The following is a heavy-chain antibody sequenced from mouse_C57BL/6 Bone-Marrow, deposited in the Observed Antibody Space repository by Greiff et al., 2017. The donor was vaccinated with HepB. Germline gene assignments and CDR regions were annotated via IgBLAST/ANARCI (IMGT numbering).Heavy chain of an antibody. CDR1: GYTFTSYG. D-gene: IGHD2-4*01. J-gene: IGHJ2*01. Sequence: QVQLQQSGAELARPGASVKLSCKASGYTFTSYGISWVKQRTGQGLEWIGEIYPRRGNTYYNEKFKGKATLTADKSSSTAYMELRSLTSEDSAVYFCARRGLRRGGYWGQGTTLTVSS. CDR3: ARRGLRRGGY. V-gene: IGHV1-81*01. CDR2: IYPRRGNT.